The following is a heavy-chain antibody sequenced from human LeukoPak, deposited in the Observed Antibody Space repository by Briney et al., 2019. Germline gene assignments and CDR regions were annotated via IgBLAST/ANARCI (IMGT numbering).Heavy chain of an antibody. V-gene: IGHV3-7*01. CDR3: ARDREDWWELFRY. D-gene: IGHD1-26*01. J-gene: IGHJ4*02. Sequence: GGSLRLSCAASGFTFSSYWMSWVRQAPGKGLEWVANIKQDGSEKYYVDSVKGRFTISRDNSKNTLYLQMNSLRAEDTAVYYCARDREDWWELFRYWGQGTLVTVSS. CDR1: GFTFSSYW. CDR2: IKQDGSEK.